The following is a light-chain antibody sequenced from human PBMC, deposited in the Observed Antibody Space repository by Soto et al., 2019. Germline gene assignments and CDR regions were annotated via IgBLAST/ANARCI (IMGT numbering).Light chain of an antibody. V-gene: IGLV3-9*01. CDR2: RDS. Sequence: SYELTQPLSVSVALGQTARITCGGNNIGSKNVHWYQQKPGQAPVLVIYRDSSRPSGIPERFSGSNSGNTATLTIARAQDGDEADYYCQGWDSSTVVFGGGTKLTVL. CDR1: NIGSKN. CDR3: QGWDSSTVV. J-gene: IGLJ2*01.